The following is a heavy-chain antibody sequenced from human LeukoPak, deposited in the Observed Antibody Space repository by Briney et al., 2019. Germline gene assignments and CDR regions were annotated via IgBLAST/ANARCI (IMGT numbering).Heavy chain of an antibody. CDR3: ARGGPLSYSGSLYGAFDI. Sequence: GGSLRLSCAAAGFTFSSYAIHWVRQAPGKGLEWVAVISYDGSNTYYADSVKGRFTISRDNSKNKLYLQMNSLRTEDTAVYYCARGGPLSYSGSLYGAFDIWGRGTIVTVSS. CDR2: ISYDGSNT. J-gene: IGHJ3*02. CDR1: GFTFSSYA. V-gene: IGHV3-30-3*01. D-gene: IGHD1-26*01.